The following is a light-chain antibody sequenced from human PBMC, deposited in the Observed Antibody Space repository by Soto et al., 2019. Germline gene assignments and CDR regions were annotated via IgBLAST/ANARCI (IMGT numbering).Light chain of an antibody. Sequence: EIVMTQSPATLSVSPGERATLSCRASQSVSYNLAWYQQKPGQGPRLLIYGAFTRATGIPARFSGSGSGTVFTLTISSLQSEDFAVYYCQQYKNWPPLTSGGGTKVEIK. CDR2: GAF. V-gene: IGKV3-15*01. CDR1: QSVSYN. CDR3: QQYKNWPPLT. J-gene: IGKJ4*01.